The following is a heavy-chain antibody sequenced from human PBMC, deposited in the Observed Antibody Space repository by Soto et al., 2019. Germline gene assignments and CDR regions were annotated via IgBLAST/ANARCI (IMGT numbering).Heavy chain of an antibody. CDR1: GYTFTRYG. CDR2: ISAYNGNT. D-gene: IGHD3-22*01. CDR3: ARAPSEVVINSVWYFQH. J-gene: IGHJ1*01. Sequence: ASVKVSCKASGYTFTRYGISWVRQAPGQGLEWMGWISAYNGNTNYAQKLQGRVTMTTDTSTSTAYMELRSLRSDDTAVYYCARAPSEVVINSVWYFQHWGQGTLVTVSS. V-gene: IGHV1-18*01.